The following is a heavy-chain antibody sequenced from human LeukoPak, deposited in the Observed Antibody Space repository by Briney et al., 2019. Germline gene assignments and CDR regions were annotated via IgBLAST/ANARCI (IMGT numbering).Heavy chain of an antibody. CDR2: IDASGNT. V-gene: IGHV4-4*07. Sequence: SETLSLTCTVSGGPITEYFCNWIRQPAGKGLEWIGRIDASGNTDYNPSLKSRVTMSLDSSNSQCSLELTSVTAADTAVYYCGREVTLDIWGFDYLDYWGQGTLVTVSS. J-gene: IGHJ4*02. D-gene: IGHD2-21*02. CDR1: GGPITEYF. CDR3: GREVTLDIWGFDYLDY.